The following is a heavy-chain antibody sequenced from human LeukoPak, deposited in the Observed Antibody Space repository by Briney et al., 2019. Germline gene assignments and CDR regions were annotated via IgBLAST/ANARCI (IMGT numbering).Heavy chain of an antibody. J-gene: IGHJ3*02. D-gene: IGHD3-9*01. V-gene: IGHV4-59*08. CDR1: GGSISSYY. CDR3: ARRGYDILTGYLAFDI. CDR2: IYYSGST. Sequence: SETLSLTCTVSGGSISSYYWSWIRQPPGKGLEWIGYIYYSGSTNYNPSLKSRVTISVDTSKNQFSPKLSSVTAADTAVYYCARRGYDILTGYLAFDIWGQGTMVTVSS.